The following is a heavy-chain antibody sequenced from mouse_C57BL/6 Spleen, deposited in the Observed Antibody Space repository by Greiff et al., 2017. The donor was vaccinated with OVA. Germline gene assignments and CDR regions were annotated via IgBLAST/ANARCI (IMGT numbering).Heavy chain of an antibody. Sequence: EVQLVESGPGMVKPSQSLSLTCTVTGYSITSGYDWHWIRHFPGNKLEWMGYISYSGSTNYNPSLKSRISITHDTSKNHFFLKLNSVTTEDTATYYCARGVDGYYAMDYWGQGTSVTVSS. V-gene: IGHV3-1*01. CDR3: ARGVDGYYAMDY. CDR2: ISYSGST. J-gene: IGHJ4*01. D-gene: IGHD1-1*01. CDR1: GYSITSGYD.